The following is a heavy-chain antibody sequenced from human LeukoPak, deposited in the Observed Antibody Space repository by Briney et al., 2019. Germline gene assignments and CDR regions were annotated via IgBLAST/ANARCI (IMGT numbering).Heavy chain of an antibody. J-gene: IGHJ6*03. Sequence: ASVKVSCKASGYTFTGYYMHWVRQAPGQGLEWMGWINPNSGGTNYAQKFQGRVTMTRDTSISTAYMELSRLRSDDTAVYYCARDLSPAGGGDYYYYYYMDVWGKGTTVTVSS. CDR2: INPNSGGT. CDR3: ARDLSPAGGGDYYYYYYMDV. D-gene: IGHD1-14*01. V-gene: IGHV1-2*02. CDR1: GYTFTGYY.